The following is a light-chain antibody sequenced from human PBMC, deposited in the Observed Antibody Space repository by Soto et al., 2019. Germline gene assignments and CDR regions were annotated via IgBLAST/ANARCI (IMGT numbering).Light chain of an antibody. Sequence: EIVLTQSPATLPLSPGERATLSCRASQRVSSYLAWYQQKHGQAPRLLIYDASNRATGIPARFSGSGSGTDFTLTISSLEPEDFAVYYCQQRSNWPPYTFGQGTKLEI. CDR1: QRVSSY. V-gene: IGKV3-11*01. CDR3: QQRSNWPPYT. J-gene: IGKJ2*01. CDR2: DAS.